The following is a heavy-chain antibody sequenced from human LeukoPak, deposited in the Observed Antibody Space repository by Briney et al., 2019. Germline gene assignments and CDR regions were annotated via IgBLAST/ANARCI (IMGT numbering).Heavy chain of an antibody. CDR3: ARDLSLGSCYGFWSGYLNWFDP. D-gene: IGHD3-3*01. CDR2: INTKRGDT. J-gene: IGHJ5*02. V-gene: IGHV1-2*02. CDR1: GYTFTGYN. Sequence: EGSLKVSCRASGYTFTGYNMHWVRQAPGQGLEWIGWINTKRGDTNYAQKFQGRVTMTRDTSISTVYMELSRLRSDDTAVYYCARDLSLGSCYGFWSGYLNWFDPWGQGTLVTVSS.